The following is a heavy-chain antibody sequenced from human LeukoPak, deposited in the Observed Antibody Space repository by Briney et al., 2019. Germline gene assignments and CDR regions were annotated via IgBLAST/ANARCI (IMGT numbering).Heavy chain of an antibody. Sequence: GGSLRLSCAASGFTFSSYAMSWVRQAPGKGLEWVSTISGSGGSTYYADSVKGRFTISRDNSKNTLYLQMNSLRAEDTAVYYCARVTYGSGTYGAFDYWGQGTLVTVSS. D-gene: IGHD3-10*01. CDR2: ISGSGGST. CDR1: GFTFSSYA. J-gene: IGHJ4*02. CDR3: ARVTYGSGTYGAFDY. V-gene: IGHV3-23*01.